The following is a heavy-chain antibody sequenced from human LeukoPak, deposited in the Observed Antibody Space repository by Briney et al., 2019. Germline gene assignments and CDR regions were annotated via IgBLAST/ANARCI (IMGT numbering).Heavy chain of an antibody. V-gene: IGHV4-61*02. CDR1: GGSISSGSYY. CDR2: IYTSGST. D-gene: IGHD4-17*01. J-gene: IGHJ4*02. CDR3: ARVSWDDCGDFIDY. Sequence: PSETLSLTCTVSGGSISSGSYYWSWIRQPAGKGLEWIGRIYTSGSTNYNPSLKSRVTISVDTSKNQFSLKLSSVTAADTAVYYCARVSWDDCGDFIDYWGQGTLVTVSS.